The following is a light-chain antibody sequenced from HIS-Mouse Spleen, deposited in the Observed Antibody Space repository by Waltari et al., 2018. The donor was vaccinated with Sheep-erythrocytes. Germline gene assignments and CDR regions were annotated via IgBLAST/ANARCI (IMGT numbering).Light chain of an antibody. CDR1: SSDVGGYND. V-gene: IGLV2-11*01. Sequence: QSALTQPRSVSGSPGQSVTISCTGTSSDVGGYNDVSWYQQHPGKAPKLMIYDVSKRPSGVPDRFSGSKSGNTAFLTISGLQAEDEADYYCCSYAGSYNHVFATGTKVTVL. CDR3: CSYAGSYNHV. J-gene: IGLJ1*01. CDR2: DVS.